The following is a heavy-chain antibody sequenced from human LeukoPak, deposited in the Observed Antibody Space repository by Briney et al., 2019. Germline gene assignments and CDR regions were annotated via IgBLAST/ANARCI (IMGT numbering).Heavy chain of an antibody. CDR2: IYHSGST. Sequence: SETLSLTCAVSGYSISSGYYWGWIRQPPGKGLEWIGSIYHSGSTYYNPSLKSRVTISVDTSKNQFSLKLSSVTAADTAVYYCAAYDFWSGYRQTRYYYYVDVWGKGTTVTVSS. D-gene: IGHD3-3*01. CDR1: GYSISSGYY. V-gene: IGHV4-38-2*01. J-gene: IGHJ6*03. CDR3: AAYDFWSGYRQTRYYYYVDV.